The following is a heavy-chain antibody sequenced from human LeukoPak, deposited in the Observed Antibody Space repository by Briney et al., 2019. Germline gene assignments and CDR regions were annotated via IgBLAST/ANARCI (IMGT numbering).Heavy chain of an antibody. Sequence: PGGSLRLSCAASGFTFSSYAMHWVRQAPGKGLEWVAVISYDGSNKYYADSVKGRFTISRDNSKNTLYLQMNSLRAEDTAVYYCAAGTTYSSSLQFDPWGQGTLVTVSS. J-gene: IGHJ5*02. V-gene: IGHV3-30*04. D-gene: IGHD6-13*01. CDR3: AAGTTYSSSLQFDP. CDR2: ISYDGSNK. CDR1: GFTFSSYA.